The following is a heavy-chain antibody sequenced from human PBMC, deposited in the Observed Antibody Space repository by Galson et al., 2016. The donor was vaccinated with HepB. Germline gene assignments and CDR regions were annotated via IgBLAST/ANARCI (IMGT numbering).Heavy chain of an antibody. V-gene: IGHV3-23*01. CDR1: GFTFSSYA. D-gene: IGHD3-22*01. Sequence: SLRLSRAASGFTFSSYAMTWVRQAPGKGLEWVSDISGDGRHTYYADYVRGRFTVSRDTSKNTGYPQLNSRRAEDSAVYFCAIPCYSSDTSGTSTRCTSGGDHWGQRTLVTVSS. J-gene: IGHJ4*02. CDR2: ISGDGRHT. CDR3: AIPCYSSDTSGTSTRCTSGGDH.